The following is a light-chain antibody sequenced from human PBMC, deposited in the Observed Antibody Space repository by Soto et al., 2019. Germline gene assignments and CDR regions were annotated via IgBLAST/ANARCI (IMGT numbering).Light chain of an antibody. CDR3: QQFGTSPGT. Sequence: EIVLTQSPGTLSLSPGERATLSCRASQSVTSNSLAWYQHKLGQAPRLLIYDASSRATGIPDRFSGSGSGTDFTLTISRLELEDFAVYFCQQFGTSPGTFGPGTKVDIK. J-gene: IGKJ3*01. CDR1: QSVTSNS. CDR2: DAS. V-gene: IGKV3-20*01.